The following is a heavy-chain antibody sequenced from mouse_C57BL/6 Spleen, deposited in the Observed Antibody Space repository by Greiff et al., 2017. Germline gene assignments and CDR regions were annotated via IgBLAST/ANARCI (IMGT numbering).Heavy chain of an antibody. V-gene: IGHV7-3*01. CDR2: IRNKANGYTT. D-gene: IGHD2-1*01. J-gene: IGHJ4*01. CDR1: GFTFTDYY. CDR3: ARYGPYGNYYAMDY. Sequence: DVKLVESGGGLVQPGGSLSLSCAASGFTFTDYYMSWVRQPPGKALEWLGFIRNKANGYTTEYSASVKGRFTISRDNSQSILYLQMNALRAEDTATYYCARYGPYGNYYAMDYWGQGTSVTVSS.